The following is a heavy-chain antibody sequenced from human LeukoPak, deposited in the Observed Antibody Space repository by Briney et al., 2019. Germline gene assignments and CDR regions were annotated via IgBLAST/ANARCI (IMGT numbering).Heavy chain of an antibody. CDR1: GFTFSSYG. D-gene: IGHD3-22*01. CDR3: ANYYDSSGPGYY. J-gene: IGHJ4*02. V-gene: IGHV3-33*06. CDR2: ILSDGSKE. Sequence: GGSLRLSCAASGFTFSSYGMHWVRQAPGKGLEWVAVILSDGSKEFYTDSVKGRFTISRDNSKNTLYLQMNSLRAEDTAVYYCANYYDSSGPGYYWGQGTLVTVSS.